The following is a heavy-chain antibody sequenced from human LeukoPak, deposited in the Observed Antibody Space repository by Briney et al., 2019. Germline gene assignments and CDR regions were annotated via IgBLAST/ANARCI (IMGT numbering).Heavy chain of an antibody. J-gene: IGHJ4*02. Sequence: PGGSLRLSCAASGFTFSSYAMSWVRQASGKGLEWVSAISGSGGSTYYADSVKGRFTISRDNSKNTLYLQMNSLRAEDTAVYYCAKDVEQWLVTYFDYWGQGTLVTVSS. V-gene: IGHV3-23*01. CDR3: AKDVEQWLVTYFDY. CDR2: ISGSGGST. D-gene: IGHD6-19*01. CDR1: GFTFSSYA.